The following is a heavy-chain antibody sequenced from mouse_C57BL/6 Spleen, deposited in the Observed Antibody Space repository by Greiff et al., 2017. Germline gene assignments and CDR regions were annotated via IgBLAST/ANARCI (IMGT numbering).Heavy chain of an antibody. CDR1: GYTFTSYW. CDR3: ARYYYGSSYWYFDV. J-gene: IGHJ1*03. Sequence: QVQLQQPGAELVRPGTSVKLSCKASGYTFTSYWMHWVKQRPGQGLEWIGVIDPSDSYTNYNQKFKGKATFTVDTSSSTAYLQLRSLTSEDSAVYYCARYYYGSSYWYFDVWGTGTTVTVSS. D-gene: IGHD1-1*01. CDR2: IDPSDSYT. V-gene: IGHV1-59*01.